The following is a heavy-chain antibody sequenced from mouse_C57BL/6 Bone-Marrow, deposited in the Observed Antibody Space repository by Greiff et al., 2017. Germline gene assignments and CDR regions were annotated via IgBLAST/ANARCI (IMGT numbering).Heavy chain of an antibody. D-gene: IGHD1-1*02. V-gene: IGHV1-81*01. Sequence: QVQLQQSGAELARPGASVKLSCKASGYTFTSYGISWVKQRPGQGLEWIGEIYPGSGNTYYNEKFKGKATLTADKSSSTAYMELRSLTSEDSAVYFWAREGGSEAMDYWGQGTSVTVSS. CDR2: IYPGSGNT. CDR3: AREGGSEAMDY. J-gene: IGHJ4*01. CDR1: GYTFTSYG.